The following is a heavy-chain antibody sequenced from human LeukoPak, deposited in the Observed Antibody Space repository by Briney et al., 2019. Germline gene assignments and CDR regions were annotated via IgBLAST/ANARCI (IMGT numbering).Heavy chain of an antibody. V-gene: IGHV3-48*04. Sequence: PGGSLRLSCAASGFTFSSYDMNWIRQAPGKGLEWISYISISSSSIYYADSVKGRFTISRDNAKNSLYLQMNSLRAEDTAVYYCARGGVPAADLVPYYYYYYGMDVWGQGTTVTVSS. CDR3: ARGGVPAADLVPYYYYYYGMDV. CDR2: ISISSSSI. J-gene: IGHJ6*02. D-gene: IGHD2-2*01. CDR1: GFTFSSYD.